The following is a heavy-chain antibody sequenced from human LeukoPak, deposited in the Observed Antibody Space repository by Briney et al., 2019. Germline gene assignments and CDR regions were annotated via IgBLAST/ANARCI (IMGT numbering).Heavy chain of an antibody. CDR2: ISGSGGST. D-gene: IGHD2-21*02. CDR3: ARVYCGGDCYTFDY. J-gene: IGHJ4*02. Sequence: TGGSLRLSCAASGFTFSSYAMSWVRQAPGKGLEWVSAISGSGGSTYYADSVKGRFTISRDNSKNTLYLQMNSLRAEDTAVYYCARVYCGGDCYTFDYWGQGTLVTVSS. CDR1: GFTFSSYA. V-gene: IGHV3-23*01.